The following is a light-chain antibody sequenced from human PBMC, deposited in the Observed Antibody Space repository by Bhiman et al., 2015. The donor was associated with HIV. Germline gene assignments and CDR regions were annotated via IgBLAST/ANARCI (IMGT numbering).Light chain of an antibody. Sequence: QSALTQPASVSGSPGQSITISCTGTSSDVGTYNLVSWYQQHPGKAPKLMIYEVTKRPSGVPDRFSGSKSGTSASLAISGLQAEDEAHYYCAAWDDSLNAAGFGGGTKLTVL. CDR1: SSDVGTYNL. CDR3: AAWDDSLNAAG. CDR2: EVT. V-gene: IGLV2-14*02. J-gene: IGLJ3*02.